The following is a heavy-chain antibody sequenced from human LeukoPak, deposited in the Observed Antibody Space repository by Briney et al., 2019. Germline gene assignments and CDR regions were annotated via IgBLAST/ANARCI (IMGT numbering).Heavy chain of an antibody. Sequence: GGSLRLSCAASGFTFSSYWMSWVRQAPGKGLGWVANIKQDGSEKYYVDSVKGRFTISRDNAKNSLYLQMNSLRAEDTAVYCCARDYCSGGSCYFDYWGQGTLVTVSS. V-gene: IGHV3-7*03. D-gene: IGHD2-15*01. CDR2: IKQDGSEK. J-gene: IGHJ4*02. CDR3: ARDYCSGGSCYFDY. CDR1: GFTFSSYW.